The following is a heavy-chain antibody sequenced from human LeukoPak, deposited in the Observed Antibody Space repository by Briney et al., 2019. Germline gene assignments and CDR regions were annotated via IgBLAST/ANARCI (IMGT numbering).Heavy chain of an antibody. CDR1: GFTFSSYA. Sequence: GGSLRLSCAASGFTFSSYAMHWVRQAPGKGLEWVAVISYDGSNKYYADSVKGRFTISRDNSKNTLYLQMNSLRAEDTAVYYCARGYYYFDYWGQGNLVTVSS. CDR3: ARGYYYFDY. D-gene: IGHD5-18*01. CDR2: ISYDGSNK. V-gene: IGHV3-30-3*01. J-gene: IGHJ4*02.